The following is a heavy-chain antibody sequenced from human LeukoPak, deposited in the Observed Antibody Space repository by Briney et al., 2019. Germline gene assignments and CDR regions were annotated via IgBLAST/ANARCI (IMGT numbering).Heavy chain of an antibody. CDR2: ISGSGGST. CDR3: AKGALWSGYYPDHAFDI. D-gene: IGHD3-3*01. Sequence: GGSLRLSCAASGFTVSNNYMSWVRQAPGKGLEWVSAISGSGGSTYYADSVKGRFTISRDNSKNTLYLQMNSLRAEDTAVYYCAKGALWSGYYPDHAFDIWGQGTMVTVSS. CDR1: GFTVSNNY. J-gene: IGHJ3*02. V-gene: IGHV3-23*01.